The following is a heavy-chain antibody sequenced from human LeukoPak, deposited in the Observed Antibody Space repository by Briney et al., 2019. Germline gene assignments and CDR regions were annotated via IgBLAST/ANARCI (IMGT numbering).Heavy chain of an antibody. CDR3: ARGAVYDYVWGSFDY. CDR1: GGSISSGGYS. Sequence: PPETLSLTCAVSGGSISSGGYSWSWIRQPPGKGLEWIGYIYHSGSTYYNPSLKSRVTISVDRSKNQFSLKLSSVTAADTAVYYCARGAVYDYVWGSFDYWGQGTLVTVSS. CDR2: IYHSGST. D-gene: IGHD3-16*01. V-gene: IGHV4-30-2*01. J-gene: IGHJ4*02.